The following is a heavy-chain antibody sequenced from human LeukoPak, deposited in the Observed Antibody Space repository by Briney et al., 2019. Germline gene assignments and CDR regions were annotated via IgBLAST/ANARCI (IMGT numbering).Heavy chain of an antibody. D-gene: IGHD3-10*01. Sequence: GRSLRLSCAASGFTFSSYGMHWVRQAPGKGLEWVAVISYDGSNKYYADSVKGRFTISRDNSKNTLYLQMNSLRAEDTAVYYCARAPRFRLVGVPKGPFDPWGQGTLVTVSS. CDR1: GFTFSSYG. CDR3: ARAPRFRLVGVPKGPFDP. CDR2: ISYDGSNK. V-gene: IGHV3-30*03. J-gene: IGHJ5*02.